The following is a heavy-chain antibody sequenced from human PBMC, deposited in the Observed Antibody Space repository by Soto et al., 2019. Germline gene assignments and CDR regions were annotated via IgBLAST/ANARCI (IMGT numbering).Heavy chain of an antibody. CDR3: ARHVAVARAMGVDS. CDR2: VYHSGTT. CDR1: GGSISDNW. Sequence: QVQLQESGPGLVKPSGTLSLTCAVSGGSISDNWWSWVRQPPGKGLEWIGEVYHSGTTYYNPSLKSRVTIALVKSASQISLTLNSATPADTAVYYCARHVAVARAMGVDSWGQGTLVTVSS. D-gene: IGHD2-21*01. J-gene: IGHJ4*02. V-gene: IGHV4-4*02.